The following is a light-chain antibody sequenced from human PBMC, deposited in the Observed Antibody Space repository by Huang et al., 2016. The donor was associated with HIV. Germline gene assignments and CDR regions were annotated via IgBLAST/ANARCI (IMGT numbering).Light chain of an antibody. CDR3: QQYCFTPMT. CDR1: HSILNPFNNKNY. V-gene: IGKV4-1*01. J-gene: IGKJ3*01. Sequence: IVMTQSPDSLAVSLGERATINCKSSHSILNPFNNKNYLGVSQQRPGQPPKLLISWGSTRESGVPDGCSGSGSGTNFILPISSLQAEDVAIYYCQQYCFTPMTFGPGTNVEIK. CDR2: WGS.